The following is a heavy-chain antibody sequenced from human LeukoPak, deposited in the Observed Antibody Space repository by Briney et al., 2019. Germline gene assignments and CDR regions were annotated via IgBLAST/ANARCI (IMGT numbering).Heavy chain of an antibody. CDR1: GGSFSGYY. Sequence: SETLSLTCAVYGGSFSGYYWSWIHQPPGKGLEWIGEINHSGSTNYNPSLKSRVTISVDTSKNQFSLKLSSVTAADTAVYYCARGGYCSSTSCRYTPYYYYMDVWGKGTTVTVSS. D-gene: IGHD2-2*01. CDR3: ARGGYCSSTSCRYTPYYYYMDV. J-gene: IGHJ6*03. CDR2: INHSGST. V-gene: IGHV4-34*01.